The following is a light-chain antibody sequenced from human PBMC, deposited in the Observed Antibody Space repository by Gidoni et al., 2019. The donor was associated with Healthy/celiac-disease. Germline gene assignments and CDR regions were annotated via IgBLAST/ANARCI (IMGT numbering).Light chain of an antibody. CDR1: QSVSSY. CDR3: QQRSNWPPRDT. CDR2: AAS. Sequence: EIVLTQSPATLSLSPGERATLSCRASQSVSSYLAWYQQKPGQAPRLLIYAASNRAPGIPARFSGSGSGTDFTLTISSLEPEDFAVYYCQQRSNWPPRDTFGQGTKLEIK. J-gene: IGKJ2*01. V-gene: IGKV3-11*01.